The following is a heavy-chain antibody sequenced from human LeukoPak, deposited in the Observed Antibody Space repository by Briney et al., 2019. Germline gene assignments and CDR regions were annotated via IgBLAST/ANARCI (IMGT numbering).Heavy chain of an antibody. D-gene: IGHD3-10*01. CDR1: GYTFTSYG. J-gene: IGHJ4*02. CDR2: ISAYNGNT. V-gene: IGHV1-18*01. Sequence: GASVKVPRKASGYTFTSYGISWVRQAPGQGLEWMGWISAYNGNTNYAQKLQGRVTMTTDTSTSTAYMELRSLRSDDTAVYYCARENEPRVTMARGVIGYWGQGTLVTVSS. CDR3: ARENEPRVTMARGVIGY.